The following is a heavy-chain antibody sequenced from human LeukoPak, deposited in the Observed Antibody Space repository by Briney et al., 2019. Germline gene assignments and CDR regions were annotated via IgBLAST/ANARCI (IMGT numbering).Heavy chain of an antibody. Sequence: GGSLRLSCAASGFIFSNAWMSWVRQAPGKGLEWVSVIYSGGSTDYADSVKGRFTISRDTSKNTLYLQMNSLRVEDTAVYYCARSSHYDILTGYSEEDAFDIWGQGTMVTVSS. J-gene: IGHJ3*02. CDR3: ARSSHYDILTGYSEEDAFDI. CDR1: GFIFSNAW. CDR2: IYSGGST. V-gene: IGHV3-53*01. D-gene: IGHD3-9*01.